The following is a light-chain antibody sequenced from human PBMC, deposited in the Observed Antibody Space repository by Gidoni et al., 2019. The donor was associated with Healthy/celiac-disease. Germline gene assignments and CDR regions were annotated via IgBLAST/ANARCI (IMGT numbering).Light chain of an antibody. CDR3: QQYGSSPGT. J-gene: IGKJ4*01. CDR1: QSVSSSY. V-gene: IGKV3-20*01. CDR2: GAS. Sequence: EIVLTQSPGTLSLSPGERATLSCRASQSVSSSYLAWYQQKPGQAPRLLIYGASSRATGLPDRFSGSGSGTDFTLTISRLEPEDFAVYYCQQYGSSPGTFGGXTKVEIK.